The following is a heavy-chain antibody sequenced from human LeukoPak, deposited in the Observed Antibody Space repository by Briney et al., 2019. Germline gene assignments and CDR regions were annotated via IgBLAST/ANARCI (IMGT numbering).Heavy chain of an antibody. Sequence: SETLSLTCAVYGGSFSGYYWSWIRQPPGKGLKWIGEINHSGSTNYNPSLKSRVTISVDTSKNQFSLKLSSVTAADTAVYYCARGRYSSRKRAFDIWGQGTMVTVSS. CDR1: GGSFSGYY. CDR2: INHSGST. CDR3: ARGRYSSRKRAFDI. J-gene: IGHJ3*02. V-gene: IGHV4-34*01. D-gene: IGHD6-13*01.